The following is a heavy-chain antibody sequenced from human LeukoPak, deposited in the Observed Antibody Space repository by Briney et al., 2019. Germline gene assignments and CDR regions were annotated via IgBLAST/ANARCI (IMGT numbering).Heavy chain of an antibody. CDR2: IKQDGSEK. D-gene: IGHD4-17*01. Sequence: GGSLRLSCAASGFTFSSYWMSWVRQAPGKGLEWVANIKQDGSEKYYVDSVKGRFTISRDNAKNSLYLQMNSLRAEDTAVYYCARERGNGYGDYPDYWGQGTPVTVSS. CDR1: GFTFSSYW. V-gene: IGHV3-7*01. CDR3: ARERGNGYGDYPDY. J-gene: IGHJ4*02.